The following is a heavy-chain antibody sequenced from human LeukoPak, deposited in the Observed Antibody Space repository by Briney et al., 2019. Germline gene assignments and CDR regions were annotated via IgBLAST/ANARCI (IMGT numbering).Heavy chain of an antibody. V-gene: IGHV4-34*01. D-gene: IGHD3-22*01. J-gene: IGHJ4*02. Sequence: SETLSLTCAIYGGSFSGYYWSWIRQPPGKGLEWIGEINHSGSTNYNPSLKSRVTISVDKSKNQVSLKLSSVTAADTAVYYCARGSDYYDYWGQGTLVTVSS. CDR2: INHSGST. CDR3: ARGSDYYDY. CDR1: GGSFSGYY.